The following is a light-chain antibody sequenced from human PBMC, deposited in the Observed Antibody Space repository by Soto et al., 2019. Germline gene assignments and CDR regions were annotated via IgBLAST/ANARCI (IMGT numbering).Light chain of an antibody. J-gene: IGKJ4*01. CDR1: QSVTSSY. V-gene: IGKV3-20*01. Sequence: EIVMTQSPAALSVSPGESAALCCRGSQSVTSSYLAWYQQKPGQAPRLLIYGASSRATGIPDRFSGSGSGTDFTLTISRLEPEDFAVYYCQQYGSSPPLSFGGGTKVDIK. CDR2: GAS. CDR3: QQYGSSPPLS.